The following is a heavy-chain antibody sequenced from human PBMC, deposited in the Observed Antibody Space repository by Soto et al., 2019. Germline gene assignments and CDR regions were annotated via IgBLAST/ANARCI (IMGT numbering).Heavy chain of an antibody. J-gene: IGHJ5*02. D-gene: IGHD1-26*01. CDR3: ARDGERDTGLNFYYYLHGMDA. CDR2: ISPYNGTT. CDR1: GYTFTTYG. V-gene: IGHV1-18*04. Sequence: QVQLVQSGGEVRKPGASVKVSCKASGYTFTTYGISWVRQAPGQGLEWMGWISPYNGTTKYAEKFQGEMTMTTDTATSTAYMDLRSLRSDDTAVYYCARDGERDTGLNFYYYLHGMDAWGQGTLVTVSS.